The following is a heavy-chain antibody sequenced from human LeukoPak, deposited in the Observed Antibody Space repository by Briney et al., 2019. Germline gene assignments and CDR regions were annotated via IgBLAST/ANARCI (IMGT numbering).Heavy chain of an antibody. CDR2: IIPIFGTA. J-gene: IGHJ6*03. CDR1: GGTFSSYA. V-gene: IGHV1-69*13. CDR3: ASPPDCSSTSCHPRNYYMDV. D-gene: IGHD2-2*01. Sequence: SVKVSCKASGGTFSSYAISWVRQAPGQGLEWMGGIIPIFGTANYAQKFQGRVTITADESTSTAYMELSSLRSEDTAVYYCASPPDCSSTSCHPRNYYMDVWGKGTTVTVSS.